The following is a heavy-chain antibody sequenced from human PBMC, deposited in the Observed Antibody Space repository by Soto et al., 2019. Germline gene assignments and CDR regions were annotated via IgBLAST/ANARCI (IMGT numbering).Heavy chain of an antibody. Sequence: QVQLVESGGGVVQPGRSLRLSCAASGFTFSSYAMHWVRQAPGKGLEWVAVISYDRSNKYYADSVKGRFTISRYNSKNTLDLQMNSLRAEDTAVDYCARVTYYYDSSGDLAYWGQGTLVTVSS. CDR1: GFTFSSYA. CDR2: ISYDRSNK. CDR3: ARVTYYYDSSGDLAY. D-gene: IGHD3-22*01. V-gene: IGHV3-30-3*01. J-gene: IGHJ4*02.